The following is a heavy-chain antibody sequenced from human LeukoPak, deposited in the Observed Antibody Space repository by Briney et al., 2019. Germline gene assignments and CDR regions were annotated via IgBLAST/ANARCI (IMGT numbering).Heavy chain of an antibody. CDR2: IYYSGST. CDR1: GGSISSYY. J-gene: IGHJ6*02. CDR3: ARHKGSSSYGMDV. D-gene: IGHD6-13*01. Sequence: PSETLSLTCTVSGGSISSYYWSWIRQPPGKGLEWIGYIYYSGSTNYNPSLKSRVTISVDTSKNQFSLKLSSVTAADTAVYYCARHKGSSSYGMDVWGQGTTVTVSS. V-gene: IGHV4-59*08.